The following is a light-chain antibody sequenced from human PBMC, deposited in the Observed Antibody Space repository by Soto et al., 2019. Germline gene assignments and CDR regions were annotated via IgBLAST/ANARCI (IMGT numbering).Light chain of an antibody. V-gene: IGKV3-15*01. J-gene: IGKJ1*01. CDR2: GAS. CDR3: QQYNNWLTWT. Sequence: EIVMTQSPATLSVSPGERATLSCRASPSVSSNLAWYQQKPGQAPRLLIYGASTRATGIPARFSGSGCGTKFTLTISSLQSEDFAVYYCQQYNNWLTWTFCQGTKVEIK. CDR1: PSVSSN.